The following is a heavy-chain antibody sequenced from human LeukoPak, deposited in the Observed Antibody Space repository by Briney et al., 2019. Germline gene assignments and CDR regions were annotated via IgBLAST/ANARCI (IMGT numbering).Heavy chain of an antibody. CDR3: AREGAITMIGSFDY. CDR2: IYHSGST. CDR1: GFTFNMYSM. V-gene: IGHV4-4*02. D-gene: IGHD3-22*01. Sequence: GSLRLSCAASGFTFNMYSMNWVRQAPGKGLEWIGEIYHSGSTNYNPSLKSRVTISVDKSKNQFSLKLSSVTAADTAVYYCAREGAITMIGSFDYWGQGTLVTVSS. J-gene: IGHJ4*02.